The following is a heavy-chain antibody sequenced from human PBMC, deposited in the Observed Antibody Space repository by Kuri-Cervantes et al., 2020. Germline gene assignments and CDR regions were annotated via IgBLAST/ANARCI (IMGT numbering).Heavy chain of an antibody. CDR1: GFTFSSYA. V-gene: IGHV3-30-3*01. J-gene: IGHJ6*02. Sequence: GESLKISCAASGFTFSSYAMHWVRQAPGKRLEWVAVISYDGSNKYYADSVKGRFTISRDNSKNTLYLQMNSLRAEDTAVYYCARDLGGIAAWTQRYYYGMDVWGQGTTVTVSS. D-gene: IGHD6-13*01. CDR2: ISYDGSNK. CDR3: ARDLGGIAAWTQRYYYGMDV.